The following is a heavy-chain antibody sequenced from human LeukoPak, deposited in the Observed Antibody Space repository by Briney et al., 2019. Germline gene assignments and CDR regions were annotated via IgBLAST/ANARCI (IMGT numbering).Heavy chain of an antibody. CDR1: GGSISSYY. J-gene: IGHJ4*02. Sequence: PSETLSLTCTVSGGSISSYYWSWIRQPPGKGLEWIGEINHSGSTNYNPSLKSRVTISVDTSKNQFSLKLSSVTAADTAVYYCASYYGSGSYYTYYFDYWGQGTLVTVSS. CDR3: ASYYGSGSYYTYYFDY. CDR2: INHSGST. D-gene: IGHD3-10*01. V-gene: IGHV4-34*01.